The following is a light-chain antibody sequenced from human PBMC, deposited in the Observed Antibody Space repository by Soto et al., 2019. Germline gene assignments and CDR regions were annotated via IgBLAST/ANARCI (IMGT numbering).Light chain of an antibody. CDR2: AAS. V-gene: IGKV3-20*01. CDR3: QQYYSYPYT. CDR1: QSVSSSY. J-gene: IGKJ2*01. Sequence: EIVLTQSQGTLSLSPGERATLSCWTSQSVSSSYVAWYQQKPGQAPRLLIYAASSRATGIPDRFSGSGSGTDFILTISRLEPEDFAVYYCQQYYSYPYTFGQGTELEI.